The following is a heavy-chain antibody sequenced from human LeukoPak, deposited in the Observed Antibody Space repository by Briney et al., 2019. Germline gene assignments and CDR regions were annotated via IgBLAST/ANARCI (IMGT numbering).Heavy chain of an antibody. J-gene: IGHJ4*02. V-gene: IGHV4-30-4*01. CDR3: ARGLGTLPPGGY. CDR2: IYYSGST. D-gene: IGHD4-23*01. Sequence: PSETLSLTCTVSGGSISSGDDYWSWIRQPPGKGLEWIGYIYYSGSTYYNPSLKSRVTISVDTSKNQFSLKLSSVTAADTAVYYCARGLGTLPPGGYWGQGTLVTVSS. CDR1: GGSISSGDDY.